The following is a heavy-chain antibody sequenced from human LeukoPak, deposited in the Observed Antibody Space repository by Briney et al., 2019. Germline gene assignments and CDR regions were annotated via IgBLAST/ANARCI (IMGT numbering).Heavy chain of an antibody. CDR2: IYPSDSKI. Sequence: GESLKISCKGSGYSFTSYWIAWVRQMPGKGLEWMGIIYPSDSKIRYSPSFQGQVTISADRSISTAYLQWSSLKASDTAMYYCARPRGYSYGTYFDYWGQGTLVTVSS. CDR3: ARPRGYSYGTYFDY. J-gene: IGHJ4*02. D-gene: IGHD5-18*01. CDR1: GYSFTSYW. V-gene: IGHV5-51*01.